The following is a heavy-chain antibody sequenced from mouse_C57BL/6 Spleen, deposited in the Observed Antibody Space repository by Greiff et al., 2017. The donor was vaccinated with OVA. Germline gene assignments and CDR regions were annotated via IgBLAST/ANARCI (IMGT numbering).Heavy chain of an antibody. J-gene: IGHJ2*01. Sequence: VQLQQPGTELVKPGASVNLSCKASVYTFTSSWMHWVKQRPGQGLEWIGNINPSNGGTNYNEKFKSKATLTVDKSSSTAYMQLSSLTSEDSAVYYCAREATYYSNSYFDYWGQGTTLTVSS. D-gene: IGHD2-5*01. CDR1: VYTFTSSW. V-gene: IGHV1-53*01. CDR2: INPSNGGT. CDR3: AREATYYSNSYFDY.